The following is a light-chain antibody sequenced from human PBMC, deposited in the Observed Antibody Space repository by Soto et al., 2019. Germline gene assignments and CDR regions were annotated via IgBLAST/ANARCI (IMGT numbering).Light chain of an antibody. CDR1: QSVSSN. CDR2: GAS. J-gene: IGKJ3*01. V-gene: IGKV3-15*01. Sequence: EIVMTQSPATLSVSPGERATLSCRASQSVSSNLAWYQQKPGQAPRLLIYGASTRATGIPARFSGSGSGTDFTLTISSLHSEDFAVYYCQQYNNCPPRDTLGPGTKVDIK. CDR3: QQYNNCPPRDT.